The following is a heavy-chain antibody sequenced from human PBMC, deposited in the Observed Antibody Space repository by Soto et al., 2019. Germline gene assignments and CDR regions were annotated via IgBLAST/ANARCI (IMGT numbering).Heavy chain of an antibody. D-gene: IGHD6-13*01. V-gene: IGHV6-1*01. CDR2: TYYRSKWYN. J-gene: IGHJ5*02. CDR1: GDTVSSNIAA. CDR3: VRPPASGSLDP. Sequence: PSQTLSLTCVISGDTVSSNIAACNCIRQCPSRGLEWLGRTYYRSKWYNDYAVSVKSRITINPDTSKNQFSLQLNSVTPEDTVVYYCVRPPASGSLDPWGQGTLVTVSS.